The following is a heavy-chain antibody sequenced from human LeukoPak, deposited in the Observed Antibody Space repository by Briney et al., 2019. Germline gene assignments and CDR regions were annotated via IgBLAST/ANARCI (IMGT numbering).Heavy chain of an antibody. CDR2: ISYDGSNK. D-gene: IGHD2-15*01. CDR3: ATRYCSGGSCYCSN. J-gene: IGHJ4*02. CDR1: GFTFSSYG. V-gene: IGHV3-30*03. Sequence: GGSLRLSCAASGFTFSSYGMHWVRQAPGKGLEWVAVISYDGSNKYYADSEKGRFTISRDNSKNTLYLQMNSLRAEDTAVYYCATRYCSGGSCYCSNWGQGTLVTVSS.